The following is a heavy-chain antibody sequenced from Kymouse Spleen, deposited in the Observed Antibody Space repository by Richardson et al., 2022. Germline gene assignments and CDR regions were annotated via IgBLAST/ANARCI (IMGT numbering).Heavy chain of an antibody. CDR3: ARQALITMVFDY. Sequence: QLQLQESGPGLVKPSETLSLTCTVSGGSISSSSYYWGWIRQPPGKGLEWIGSIYYSGSTYYNPSLKSRVTISVDTSKNQFSLKLSSVTAADTAVYYCARQALITMVFDYWGQGTLVTVSS. J-gene: IGHJ4*02. D-gene: IGHD3-10*01. CDR1: GGSISSSSYY. CDR2: IYYSGST. V-gene: IGHV4-39*01.